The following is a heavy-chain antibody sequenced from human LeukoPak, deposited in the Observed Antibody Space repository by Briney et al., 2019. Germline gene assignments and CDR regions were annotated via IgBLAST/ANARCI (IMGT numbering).Heavy chain of an antibody. Sequence: GGSLRLSCVASGFPFSSYWMNWVRQAPGKGLEWVANIKQDGSKKSYVDSVKGRFTISRDNAKNSLYLQMNSLRAEDTAIYYCTRVGYIDEGIDYWGQGTLITVSS. CDR2: IKQDGSKK. CDR3: TRVGYIDEGIDY. V-gene: IGHV3-7*04. J-gene: IGHJ4*02. CDR1: GFPFSSYW. D-gene: IGHD5-24*01.